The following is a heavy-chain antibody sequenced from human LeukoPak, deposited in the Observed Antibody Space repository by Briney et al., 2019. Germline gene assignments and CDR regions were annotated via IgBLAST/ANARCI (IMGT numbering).Heavy chain of an antibody. CDR3: VRGMGERSGYFGY. CDR1: GGSINSGTYY. Sequence: PSETLSLTCTVSGGSINSGTYYWGWIRQPPGKGLEWVGYMYSSGGTDYNPSLKSRVTISLDTSKRQISLKLTSVTAADTAVYYCVRGMGERSGYFGYWGQGTLVTVSS. CDR2: MYSSGGT. J-gene: IGHJ4*02. V-gene: IGHV4-61*01. D-gene: IGHD3-22*01.